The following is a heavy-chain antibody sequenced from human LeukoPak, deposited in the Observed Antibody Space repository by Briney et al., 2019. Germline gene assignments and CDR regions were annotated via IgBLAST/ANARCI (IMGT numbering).Heavy chain of an antibody. CDR3: ARSLEGATRYCYYYYGMDV. V-gene: IGHV1-18*01. Sequence: GASVKVSCKASGYTFTSYGISWVRQAPGQGLEWMGWISAYNGNTNYAQKLQGRVTMTTDTSTSTAYMELRSLRSDDTAVYYCARSLEGATRYCYYYYGMDVWGQGTTVTVSS. CDR1: GYTFTSYG. J-gene: IGHJ6*02. D-gene: IGHD1-26*01. CDR2: ISAYNGNT.